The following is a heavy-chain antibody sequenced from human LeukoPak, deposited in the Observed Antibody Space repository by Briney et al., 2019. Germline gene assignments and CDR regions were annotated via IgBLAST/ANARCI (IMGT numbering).Heavy chain of an antibody. CDR3: AKDRNDILTFSYYFGY. V-gene: IGHV3-30*18. CDR1: GFTFSSYG. J-gene: IGHJ4*02. Sequence: GGSLRLSCAASGFTFSSYGMHWVRQAPGKGLEWVAVISYDGSNKYYADSVKGRFTISRDNSKNTLYLQMNSLRAEDTAVYYCAKDRNDILTFSYYFGYWGQGTLVTVSS. D-gene: IGHD3-9*01. CDR2: ISYDGSNK.